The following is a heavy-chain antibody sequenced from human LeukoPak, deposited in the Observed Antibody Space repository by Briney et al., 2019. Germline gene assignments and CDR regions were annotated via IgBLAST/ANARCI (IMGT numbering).Heavy chain of an antibody. J-gene: IGHJ4*02. D-gene: IGHD5-12*01. CDR1: GGSFSGYY. V-gene: IGHV4-34*01. Sequence: PSETLSLTCAVYGGSFSGYYWSWIRQPPGKGLEWIGEINHSGSTNYNPSLKSRVTISVDTSKNQFSLKLSSVTAADTAVYYCARSRGYSGYVGGYWGQGTLVTVSS. CDR2: INHSGST. CDR3: ARSRGYSGYVGGY.